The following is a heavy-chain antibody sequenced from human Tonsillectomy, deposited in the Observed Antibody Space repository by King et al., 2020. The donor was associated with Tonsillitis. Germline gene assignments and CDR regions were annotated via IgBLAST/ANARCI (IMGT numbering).Heavy chain of an antibody. Sequence: VQLVESXGGLVKPGGSLRLSCAASGFTFMNYGLNWVRQAPGKGPEWVSYISGSTKYIKYVDSVKGRFTISRDNAKNSLYLEMNSLRAEDTAVYYCFXXGGTXTDAFXIWGXGTMVTVSS. CDR3: FXXGGTXTDAFXI. J-gene: IGHJ3*02. V-gene: IGHV3-21*01. D-gene: IGHD2-8*01. CDR1: GFTFMNYG. CDR2: ISGSTKYI.